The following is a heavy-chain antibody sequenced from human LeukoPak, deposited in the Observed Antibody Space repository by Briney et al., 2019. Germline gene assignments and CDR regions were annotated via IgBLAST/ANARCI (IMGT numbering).Heavy chain of an antibody. V-gene: IGHV3-21*06. CDR1: VFTFSIYS. CDR2: ISSRISYI. CDR3: ARQYYDIWSGYYTADYYFDY. J-gene: IGHJ4*02. D-gene: IGHD3-3*01. Sequence: GGSLRLSCAASVFTFSIYSMNWVRHAPGKGLEWVSSISSRISYIYYAGSVKGRFTISRDNAKNSLYLELHSLRAEDTAVYYCARQYYDIWSGYYTADYYFDYWGQGTLVTVSS.